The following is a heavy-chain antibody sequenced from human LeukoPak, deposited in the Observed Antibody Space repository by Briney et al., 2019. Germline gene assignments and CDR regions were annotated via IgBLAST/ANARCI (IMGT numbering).Heavy chain of an antibody. V-gene: IGHV4-59*01. Sequence: SETLSLTCTVSGGSISSYYWSWIRQPPGKGLEWIGYIYYSGGTNYNPSLKSRVTISVDTSKNQFSLKLSSVTAADTAVYYCARVIDCSSTSCYIGGFDYWGQGTLVTVSS. CDR1: GGSISSYY. CDR3: ARVIDCSSTSCYIGGFDY. D-gene: IGHD2-2*02. CDR2: IYYSGGT. J-gene: IGHJ4*02.